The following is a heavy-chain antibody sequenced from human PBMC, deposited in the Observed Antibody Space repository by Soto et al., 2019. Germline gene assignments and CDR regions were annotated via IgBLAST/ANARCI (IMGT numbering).Heavy chain of an antibody. CDR1: GGSVSSSDYY. Sequence: QVQLQESGPGLVKPSQTLPLTCIVSGGSVSSSDYYWTWIRQPPGKGLEWIGYISSSGSSSHNPSLKSRVTLSVDTSRNQYLLRLRSVTAADTAMYYCARRAYCGADCYSVYFDSWGQGTLVTVSA. CDR3: ARRAYCGADCYSVYFDS. V-gene: IGHV4-30-4*01. D-gene: IGHD2-21*02. CDR2: ISSSGSS. J-gene: IGHJ4*02.